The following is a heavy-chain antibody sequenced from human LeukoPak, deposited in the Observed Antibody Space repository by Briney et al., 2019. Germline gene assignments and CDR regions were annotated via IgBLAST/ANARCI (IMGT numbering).Heavy chain of an antibody. CDR1: GFTFNNYA. J-gene: IGHJ4*02. CDR2: ISGGGETT. CDR3: ARDYADYVGYFFFDY. V-gene: IGHV3-23*01. Sequence: GGSLRLSCAASGFTFNNYAMNWVRQAPGKGLEWVSSISGGGETTYYADSAKGRFTISRDNSRNTLYLQMNSLRAEDTAVYYCARDYADYVGYFFFDYWGQGTLVTVSS. D-gene: IGHD4-17*01.